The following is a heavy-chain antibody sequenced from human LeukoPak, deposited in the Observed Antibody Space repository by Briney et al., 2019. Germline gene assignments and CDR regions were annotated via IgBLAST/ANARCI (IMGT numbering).Heavy chain of an antibody. CDR1: GYSFTSYW. D-gene: IGHD3-9*01. CDR2: IYPGDSDT. CDR3: ARPHYDILTGYYYYYDMDA. Sequence: GESLKISCKGSGYSFTSYWIGWVRQMPGKGLEWMGIIYPGDSDTRYSPSFQGQVTISADKSISTAYLQWSSLKASDTAMYYCARPHYDILTGYYYYYDMDAWGQGTTVTVSS. V-gene: IGHV5-51*01. J-gene: IGHJ6*02.